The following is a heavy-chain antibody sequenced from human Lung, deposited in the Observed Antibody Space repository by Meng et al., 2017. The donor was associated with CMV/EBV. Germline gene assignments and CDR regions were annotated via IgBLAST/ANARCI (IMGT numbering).Heavy chain of an antibody. D-gene: IGHD3-10*01. V-gene: IGHV4-59*01. CDR2: IYSSGST. J-gene: IGHJ5*02. CDR3: AREEGIGGFDP. Sequence: QVQLQGAGPGLVKPSETLSLTCTVSGGSISSYYWSWIRQPPGKGLEWIGYIYSSGSTNYNPSLKSRVTISVDTSKNQFSLKLSSVTAADTAVYYCAREEGIGGFDPWGQGTLVTVSS. CDR1: GGSISSYY.